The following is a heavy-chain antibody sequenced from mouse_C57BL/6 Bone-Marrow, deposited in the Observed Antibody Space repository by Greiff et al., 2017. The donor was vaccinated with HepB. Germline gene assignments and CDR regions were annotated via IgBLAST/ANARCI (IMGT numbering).Heavy chain of an antibody. CDR2: IYPGSGNT. D-gene: IGHD1-1*01. CDR1: GYTFTDYY. J-gene: IGHJ4*01. V-gene: IGHV1-76*01. Sequence: VQLQESGAELVRPGASVKLSCKASGYTFTDYYINWVKQRPGQGLEWIARIYPGSGNTYYNEKFKGKATLTAEKSSSTAYMQLSSLTSEDSAVYFCARGDYYGSSFYAMDYWGQGTSVTVSS. CDR3: ARGDYYGSSFYAMDY.